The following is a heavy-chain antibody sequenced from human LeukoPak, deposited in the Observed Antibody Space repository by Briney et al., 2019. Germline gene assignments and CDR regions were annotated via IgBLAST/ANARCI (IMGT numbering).Heavy chain of an antibody. D-gene: IGHD6-13*01. CDR3: AREGGSSWKGYYFDY. J-gene: IGHJ4*02. CDR1: GFTFSSYW. V-gene: IGHV3-7*03. Sequence: GGSLRLSCAASGFTFSSYWMSWVRQAPGKGLEWVANIKQDGSEKYYVDSVKGRFTISRDNAKNSLYLQMNGLRAEDTAVYYCAREGGSSWKGYYFDYWGQGTLVTVSS. CDR2: IKQDGSEK.